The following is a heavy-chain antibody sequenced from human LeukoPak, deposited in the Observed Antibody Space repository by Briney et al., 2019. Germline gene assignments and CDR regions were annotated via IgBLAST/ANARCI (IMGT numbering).Heavy chain of an antibody. V-gene: IGHV1-18*01. CDR2: ISAYNGDT. D-gene: IGHD6-13*01. Sequence: ASVKVSCKASGYTFTSYAITWVRQAPGQGLECMGWISAYNGDTNYAQKLQGRVTMTTDTFTSTAYMELRSLRSDDTAVYYCARVAAAGFDYWGQGTLVTVSS. CDR1: GYTFTSYA. CDR3: ARVAAAGFDY. J-gene: IGHJ4*02.